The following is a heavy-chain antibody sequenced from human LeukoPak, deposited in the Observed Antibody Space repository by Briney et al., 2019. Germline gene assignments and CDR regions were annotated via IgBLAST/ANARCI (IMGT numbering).Heavy chain of an antibody. CDR2: TYSGGNA. Sequence: PSETLSLTCTVSGASTSAYYWSWIRQPPGQGLEWIGYTYSGGNANYNPSLKSRFTISIDTSANQFSLRLTSVTAADTAVYFCAHSKRGGGYYINAFAVWGQGTLVTISS. J-gene: IGHJ3*01. D-gene: IGHD1-26*01. V-gene: IGHV4-59*01. CDR1: GASTSAYY. CDR3: AHSKRGGGYYINAFAV.